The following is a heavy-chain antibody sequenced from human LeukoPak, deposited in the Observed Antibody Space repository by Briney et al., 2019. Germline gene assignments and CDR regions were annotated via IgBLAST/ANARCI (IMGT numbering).Heavy chain of an antibody. Sequence: ASVKVSCKASGYTFTGYYMHWVRQAPGQGLELMGRINPNSGGTNYAQKFQGRVTMTRDTSISTAYMELSRLRSDDTAVYYCARDLYSGSYFYYFDYWGQGTLVTVSS. J-gene: IGHJ4*02. CDR2: INPNSGGT. CDR3: ARDLYSGSYFYYFDY. D-gene: IGHD1-26*01. CDR1: GYTFTGYY. V-gene: IGHV1-2*06.